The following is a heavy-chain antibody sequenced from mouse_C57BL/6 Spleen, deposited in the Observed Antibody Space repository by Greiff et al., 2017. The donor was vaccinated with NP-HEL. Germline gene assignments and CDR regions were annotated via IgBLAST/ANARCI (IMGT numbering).Heavy chain of an antibody. CDR1: GYTFTSYG. D-gene: IGHD2-2*01. CDR3: AAMVTTPYWYFDV. CDR2: IYPRSGNT. Sequence: QVQLKESGAELARPGASVKLSCKASGYTFTSYGISWVKQRTGQGLEWIGEIYPRSGNTYYNEKFKGKATLTADKSSSTAYMELRSLTSEDSAVYFCAAMVTTPYWYFDVWGTGTTVTVSS. J-gene: IGHJ1*03. V-gene: IGHV1-81*01.